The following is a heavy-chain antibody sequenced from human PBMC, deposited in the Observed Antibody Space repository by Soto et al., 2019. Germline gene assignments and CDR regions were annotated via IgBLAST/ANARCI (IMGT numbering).Heavy chain of an antibody. V-gene: IGHV4-30-4*01. D-gene: IGHD3-16*01. CDR1: GGSTSSDNY. J-gene: IGHJ4*02. CDR2: IYYSGTT. Sequence: QVQLQESGPGLVKPSQTLSLTCTVSGGSTSSDNYWRWFRQPPGKGLEWIGHIYYSGTTDYNPSLTRRLAISIDTSKTQCSLKLSSVPAADTAVYFCAREGGESSDGLYYFDSWGQGSLFNVSS. CDR3: AREGGESSDGLYYFDS.